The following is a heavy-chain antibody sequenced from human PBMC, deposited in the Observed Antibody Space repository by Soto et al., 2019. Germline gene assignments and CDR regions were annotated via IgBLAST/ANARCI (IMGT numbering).Heavy chain of an antibody. D-gene: IGHD5-12*01. CDR3: ARAREMATTQPLFF. Sequence: QVQLVQSGAEVKKPGSSVKVSCKASGGTFSSYTISWVRQAPGQGLEWMGRIITILGIANYAKKFQGRVTIAADKSTSTAYMELSSLRSEDTAVYYCARAREMATTQPLFFWGQGTLVTVSS. CDR2: IITILGIA. CDR1: GGTFSSYT. V-gene: IGHV1-69*02. J-gene: IGHJ4*02.